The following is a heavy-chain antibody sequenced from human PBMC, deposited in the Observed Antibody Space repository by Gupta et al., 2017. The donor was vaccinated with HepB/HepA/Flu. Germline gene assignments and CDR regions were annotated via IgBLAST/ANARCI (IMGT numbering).Heavy chain of an antibody. CDR2: IYWDDDK. CDR3: AHSGYSRSSNLRLPYYYYAMDV. Sequence: QITLKESGPTLVKPTQTLTLTCTFSGFSLTTSGVGVGWIRQPPGKALGWLALIYWDDDKRYSPALKTRLTITKDTSKNQVVLTMTNMDPVDTATYYCAHSGYSRSSNLRLPYYYYAMDVWGQGTTVTVSS. V-gene: IGHV2-5*02. D-gene: IGHD6-6*01. CDR1: GFSLTTSGVG. J-gene: IGHJ6*02.